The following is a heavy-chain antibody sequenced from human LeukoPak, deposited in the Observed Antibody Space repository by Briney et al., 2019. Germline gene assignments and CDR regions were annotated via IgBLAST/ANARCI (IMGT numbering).Heavy chain of an antibody. Sequence: GASVKVSCKASGYAFTSYVINWVRQAPGQGLEWMGWINTNTGNPTYAQGFTGRFVFSLDTSVSTAYPQVSSLKAEDTAVYYCARVAPAYYFDDSGYYSRQNVEESFGLWGQGTLVTVSS. CDR1: GYAFTSYV. J-gene: IGHJ4*02. V-gene: IGHV7-4-1*02. CDR3: ARVAPAYYFDDSGYYSRQNVEESFGL. D-gene: IGHD3-22*01. CDR2: INTNTGNP.